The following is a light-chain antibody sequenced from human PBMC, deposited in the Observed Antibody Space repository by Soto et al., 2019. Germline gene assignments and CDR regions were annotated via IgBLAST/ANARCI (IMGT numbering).Light chain of an antibody. CDR2: EVT. CDR3: SSYTNSSTRV. V-gene: IGLV2-14*01. Sequence: QSALTQPASVSGSPGQSIAISCTGSSSDVGIYNYVSWYQQHPGKVPKLIIYEVTNRPSGVSNRFSGSKSGNTASLTISGLQAEDEDDYYCSSYTNSSTRVFGTGPKVT. CDR1: SSDVGIYNY. J-gene: IGLJ1*01.